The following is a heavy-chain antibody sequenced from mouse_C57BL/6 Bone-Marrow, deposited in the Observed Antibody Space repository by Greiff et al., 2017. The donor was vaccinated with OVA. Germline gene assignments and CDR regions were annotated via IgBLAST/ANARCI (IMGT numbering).Heavy chain of an antibody. V-gene: IGHV14-4*01. Sequence: VQPQQSGAELVRPGASVKLSCTASGFNIKDDYMHWVKQRPEQGLEWIGWIDPENGDTEYASKFQGKATITADTSSNTAYLQLSSLTSEDTAVYYCTRPPNYFDYWGQGTTLTVSS. CDR2: IDPENGDT. CDR1: GFNIKDDY. J-gene: IGHJ2*01. CDR3: TRPPNYFDY.